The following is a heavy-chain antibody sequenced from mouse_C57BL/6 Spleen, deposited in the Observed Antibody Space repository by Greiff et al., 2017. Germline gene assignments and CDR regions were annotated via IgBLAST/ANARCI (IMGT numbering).Heavy chain of an antibody. V-gene: IGHV5-6*02. CDR2: ISSGGSYT. CDR3: ARRTETAQATAMDY. D-gene: IGHD3-2*02. J-gene: IGHJ4*01. CDR1: GFTFSSYG. Sequence: EVKLVESGGDLVKPGGSLKLSCAASGFTFSSYGMSWVRQTPDKRLEWVATISSGGSYTYYPDSVKGRFTISRDNAKNTLYLQMSSLKSEDTAIYYCARRTETAQATAMDYWGQGTSVTVSS.